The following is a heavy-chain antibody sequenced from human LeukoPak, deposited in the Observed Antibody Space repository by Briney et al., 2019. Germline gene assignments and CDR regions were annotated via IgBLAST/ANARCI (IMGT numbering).Heavy chain of an antibody. CDR3: ARGDGLHYYYYGMDV. D-gene: IGHD3/OR15-3a*01. Sequence: PSETLSLTCAVYGGSFSGYYWSWTRQPPGKGLEWIGEINHSGSTNYNPSLKSRVTISVDTSKNQFSLKLSSVTAADTAVYYCARGDGLHYYYYGMDVWGKGTTVTVSS. V-gene: IGHV4-34*01. CDR2: INHSGST. J-gene: IGHJ6*04. CDR1: GGSFSGYY.